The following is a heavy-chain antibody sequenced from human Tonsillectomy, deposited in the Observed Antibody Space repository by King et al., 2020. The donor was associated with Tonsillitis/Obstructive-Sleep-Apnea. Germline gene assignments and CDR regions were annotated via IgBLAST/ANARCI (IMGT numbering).Heavy chain of an antibody. CDR2: TRNKANSYTT. V-gene: IGHV3-72*01. J-gene: IGHJ6*02. CDR1: GFTFSDHY. Sequence: VQMVESGGGLVQPGGSLRLSCAASGFTFSDHYMDWVRQAPGKGLEWVGRTRNKANSYTTEYAASVKGRLTISRDDSKNSLYLQMNSLKTEDTAVYYCARSTTYYDFWSGPGEGYYYYYGMDVWGQGTTVTVSS. D-gene: IGHD3-3*01. CDR3: ARSTTYYDFWSGPGEGYYYYYGMDV.